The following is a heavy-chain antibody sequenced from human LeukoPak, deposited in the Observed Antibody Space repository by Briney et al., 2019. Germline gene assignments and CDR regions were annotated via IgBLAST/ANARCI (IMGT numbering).Heavy chain of an antibody. J-gene: IGHJ6*02. V-gene: IGHV1-18*01. CDR2: ISAYNGNT. D-gene: IGHD6-13*01. Sequence: ASVKVSCKASGYTFTSYGISWVRQAPGQGLEWMGWISAYNGNTNYAQKLQGRVTMTTDTSTSTAYMELRSLRSDDTAVYYCARSGDSSSWHMLSDGMDVWGQGTTVTVSS. CDR3: ARSGDSSSWHMLSDGMDV. CDR1: GYTFTSYG.